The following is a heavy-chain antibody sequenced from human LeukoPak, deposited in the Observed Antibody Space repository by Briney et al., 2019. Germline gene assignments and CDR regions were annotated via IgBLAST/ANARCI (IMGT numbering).Heavy chain of an antibody. CDR1: NDSLGTSY. Sequence: SETLSLTCTVSNDSLGTSYWSWLRQPPGKRLEWIGNVFYSGYANCNPSLKSRVTISIDTSKNQFSLSLTSVSAADTAVYYCAKEADRADAFDIWGQGTMVTVSS. CDR3: AKEADRADAFDI. CDR2: VFYSGYA. V-gene: IGHV4-59*01. D-gene: IGHD3-10*01. J-gene: IGHJ3*02.